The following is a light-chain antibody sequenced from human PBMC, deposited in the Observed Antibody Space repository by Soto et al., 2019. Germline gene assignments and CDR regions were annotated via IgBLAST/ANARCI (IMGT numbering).Light chain of an antibody. CDR1: QRVTNDF. V-gene: IGKV3-20*01. Sequence: EILLTQSPGTLSLSPGDRATLSCRASQRVTNDFLAWYQQKPGQPPRLLSYGATTRATGIPDRFSGSGSGTHFTLTLCGLEPEDFAVYYCQQFGGSPRLSFGGGTKVEIK. CDR3: QQFGGSPRLS. J-gene: IGKJ4*01. CDR2: GAT.